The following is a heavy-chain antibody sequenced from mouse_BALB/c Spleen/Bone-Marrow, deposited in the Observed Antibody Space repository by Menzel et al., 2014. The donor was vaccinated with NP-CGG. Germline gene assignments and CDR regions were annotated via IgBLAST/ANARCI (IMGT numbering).Heavy chain of an antibody. V-gene: IGHV7-1*02. J-gene: IGHJ2*01. Sequence: VMLVESGGGLVQPGGSLRLSCATSGFTFSDFYMEWVRQSPGKRLEWIAISRSKANDYTTDYSASVKGRFIVSRDTSQSILYLQMHALRAEDTAIYYCVRGNWAFFDYWGQGATLTVSS. CDR2: SRSKANDYTT. CDR1: GFTFSDFY. D-gene: IGHD4-1*01. CDR3: VRGNWAFFDY.